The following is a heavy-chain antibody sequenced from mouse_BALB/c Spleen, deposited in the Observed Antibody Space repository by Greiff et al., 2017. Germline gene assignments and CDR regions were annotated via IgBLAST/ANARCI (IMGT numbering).Heavy chain of an antibody. J-gene: IGHJ2*01. V-gene: IGHV3-2*02. Sequence: EVKLQESGPGLVKPSQSLSLTCTVTGYSITSDYAWNWIRQFPGNKLEWMGYISYSGSTSYNPSLKSRISITRDTSKNQFFLQLNSVTTEDTATYYCARGGTWVDYWGQGTTLTVSS. D-gene: IGHD3-3*01. CDR2: ISYSGST. CDR3: ARGGTWVDY. CDR1: GYSITSDYA.